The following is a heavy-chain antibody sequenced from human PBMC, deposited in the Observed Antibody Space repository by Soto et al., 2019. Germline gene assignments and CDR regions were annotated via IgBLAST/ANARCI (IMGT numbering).Heavy chain of an antibody. Sequence: ASVKVSCKVSGYTLTELSMHWVRQAPGKGLEWMGWINPNSGGTNYAQKFQGWVTMTRDTSISTAYMELSRLRSDDTAVYYCARDARGDEAPMDYWGQGTLVTVSS. CDR1: GYTLTELS. V-gene: IGHV1-2*04. CDR3: ARDARGDEAPMDY. D-gene: IGHD3-10*01. CDR2: INPNSGGT. J-gene: IGHJ4*02.